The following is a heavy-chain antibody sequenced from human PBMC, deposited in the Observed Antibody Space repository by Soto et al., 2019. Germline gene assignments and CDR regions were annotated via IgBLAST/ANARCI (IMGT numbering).Heavy chain of an antibody. CDR1: GGSISNDNW. Sequence: SETLSLTCAVSGGSISNDNWWSWVRQAPGKGLEWIGEIYNSGTSNYNPSLKSRVTISVDKSKNQFSLKLNSVTAADTAVYYCAAYASGRRGWFDPWGQGTLHIVSS. J-gene: IGHJ5*02. CDR2: IYNSGTS. D-gene: IGHD2-2*01. V-gene: IGHV4-4*02. CDR3: AAYASGRRGWFDP.